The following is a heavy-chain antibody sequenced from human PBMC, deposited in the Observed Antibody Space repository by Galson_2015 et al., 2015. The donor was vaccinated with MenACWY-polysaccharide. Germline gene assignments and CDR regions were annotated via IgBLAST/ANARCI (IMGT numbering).Heavy chain of an antibody. D-gene: IGHD3-16*01. CDR2: VHSRGTS. J-gene: IGHJ5*02. CDR3: AGENYQRPVCCFDP. CDR1: AGSISHYY. V-gene: IGHV4-59*01. Sequence: SETLSLTCTVSAGSISHYYWSWIRQSPGQGLEWIGWVHSRGTSKYNPSFKNRVLMSLDASKSHFSLQLLSVTTADTAMYYCAGENYQRPVCCFDPWGQGTLVIVSS.